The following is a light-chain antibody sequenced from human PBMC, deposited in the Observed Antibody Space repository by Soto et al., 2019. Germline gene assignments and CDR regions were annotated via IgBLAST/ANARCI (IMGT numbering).Light chain of an antibody. CDR1: SSDVGGYNY. J-gene: IGLJ2*01. Sequence: QSVLTQPRSVSGSPEQSVTISCTGTSSDVGGYNYVSWYQQHPGKAPKLMIYDVSKRPSGVPDRFSGSKSGNTASLTISGLQAEDEADYYCCSYAGSYTGVFGGGTKLTVL. CDR2: DVS. V-gene: IGLV2-11*01. CDR3: CSYAGSYTGV.